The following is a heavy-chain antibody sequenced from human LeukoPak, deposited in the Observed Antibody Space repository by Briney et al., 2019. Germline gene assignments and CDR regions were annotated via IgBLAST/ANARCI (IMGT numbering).Heavy chain of an antibody. CDR2: IYHSGST. D-gene: IGHD3-22*01. CDR3: ARHYDSSGYYYHDAFDI. Sequence: PSETLSLTCAVSGYSISSGYYWGWIRQPPGKGLEWIGSIYHSGSTYYNPSHKSRVPISVDTSKNQFSLKLSSVTAADTAVYYCARHYDSSGYYYHDAFDIWGQGTMVTVSS. CDR1: GYSISSGYY. V-gene: IGHV4-38-2*01. J-gene: IGHJ3*02.